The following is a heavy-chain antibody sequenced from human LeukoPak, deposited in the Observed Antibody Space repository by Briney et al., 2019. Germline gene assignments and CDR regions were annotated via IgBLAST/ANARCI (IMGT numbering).Heavy chain of an antibody. CDR1: GFPFSGYA. CDR3: ARHRGPSLHSSGYFDY. D-gene: IGHD3-22*01. CDR2: MSHDGTNK. Sequence: GRSLRLSCAASGFPFSGYAMHWVRQAPGKGLEWVAVMSHDGTNKYYADSVKGRFTISRDNSKNTLYLQMDSLGTEDTAVYYCARHRGPSLHSSGYFDYWGQGTLVTVSS. V-gene: IGHV3-30-3*01. J-gene: IGHJ4*02.